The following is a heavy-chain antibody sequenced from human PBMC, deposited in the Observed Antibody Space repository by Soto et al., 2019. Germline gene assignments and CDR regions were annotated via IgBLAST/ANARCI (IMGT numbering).Heavy chain of an antibody. CDR3: AKDYDSSGYTCLDY. J-gene: IGHJ4*02. CDR2: ISGSGGST. Sequence: GGSLRLSCAASGFTFSSYAMSWVRQAPGKGLEWVSAISGSGGSTYYADSVKGRFTISRDNSKNTLYMQVNSLRAEDTAVYYCAKDYDSSGYTCLDYWGQGNMVTVYS. CDR1: GFTFSSYA. D-gene: IGHD3-22*01. V-gene: IGHV3-23*01.